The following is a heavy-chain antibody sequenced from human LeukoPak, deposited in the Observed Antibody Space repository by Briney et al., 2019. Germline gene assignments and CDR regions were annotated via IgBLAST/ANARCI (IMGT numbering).Heavy chain of an antibody. D-gene: IGHD6-13*01. J-gene: IGHJ4*02. Sequence: PSETLSLTCTVSGGSISIYYCSWIRQPPGKGLEWIGYIYYSGTTNYNPSLKSRVTISVDTSKNQFSLKLSSVTAADTAVYYCARGVYIAAAQYGYWGQGTLVTVSS. CDR3: ARGVYIAAAQYGY. V-gene: IGHV4-59*01. CDR2: IYYSGTT. CDR1: GGSISIYY.